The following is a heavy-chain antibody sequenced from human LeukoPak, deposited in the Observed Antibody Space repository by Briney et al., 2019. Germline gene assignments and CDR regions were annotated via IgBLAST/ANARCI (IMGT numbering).Heavy chain of an antibody. D-gene: IGHD4-23*01. CDR2: TIPIFGTA. V-gene: IGHV1-69*06. J-gene: IGHJ4*02. CDR1: GGTFSSYA. Sequence: GSSVKVSCKASGGTFSSYAISWVRQAPGQGLEWMGGTIPIFGTANYAQKFQGRVTITADKSTSTAYMELSSLRSEDTAVYYCARLEDYGGGAPFDYWGQGTLVTVSS. CDR3: ARLEDYGGGAPFDY.